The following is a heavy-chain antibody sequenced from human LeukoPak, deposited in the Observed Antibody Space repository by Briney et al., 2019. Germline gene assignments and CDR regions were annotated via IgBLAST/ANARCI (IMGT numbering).Heavy chain of an antibody. CDR1: GGSISSYY. CDR3: ARGLLGAPVGY. J-gene: IGHJ4*02. V-gene: IGHV4-34*01. Sequence: SETLSLTCTVSGGSISSYYWSWIRQPPGKGLEWIAEINNSGSTNYNPSLKSRVTISVDTSKNQFSLKLRSVTAADTAVYYCARGLLGAPVGYWGQGTLVTVSS. CDR2: INNSGST.